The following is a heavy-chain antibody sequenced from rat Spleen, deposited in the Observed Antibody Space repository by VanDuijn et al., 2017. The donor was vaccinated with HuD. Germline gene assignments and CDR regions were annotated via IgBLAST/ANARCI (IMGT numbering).Heavy chain of an antibody. CDR3: ARTAYFDY. J-gene: IGHJ2*01. Sequence: EVQLVESWGGLVQPGRSLKLSCAASGFTFSNYDMAWVRQAPTKGLEWVASISTSGGSTYYRDSVKGRFTVSRDNAKSTLYLQMDSLRSEDTATYYCARTAYFDYWGQGVMVTVSS. CDR2: ISTSGGST. CDR1: GFTFSNYD. V-gene: IGHV5-25*01.